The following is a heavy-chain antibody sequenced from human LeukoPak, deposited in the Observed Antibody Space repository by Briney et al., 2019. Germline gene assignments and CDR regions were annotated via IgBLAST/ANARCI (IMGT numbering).Heavy chain of an antibody. CDR1: GFSFSTNP. J-gene: IGHJ3*02. D-gene: IGHD3-3*02. CDR3: VKEHVDRAFTRSFEI. V-gene: IGHV3-23*01. CDR2: ISPDKT. Sequence: GGSLRLSCAASGFSFSTNPMSWVRQAPGKGLEWVSAISPDKTYYADSVKGRLAISRDNYKNTVDLHMNSPRAEDTAIYYCVKEHVDRAFTRSFEIWGQGIVVTVSS.